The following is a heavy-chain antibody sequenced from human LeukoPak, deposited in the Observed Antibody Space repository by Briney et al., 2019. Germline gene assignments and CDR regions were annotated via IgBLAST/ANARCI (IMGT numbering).Heavy chain of an antibody. V-gene: IGHV1-2*02. J-gene: IGHJ5*02. D-gene: IGHD2-15*01. CDR3: AREAIVVVVASTGWFDP. Sequence: ASVKVSCKASGYTFTGYYMHWVRQAPGQGLEWMGWINPSSGGTNYAQKFQGRVTMTRDTSINTAYMELTRLTSDDTAVYYCAREAIVVVVASTGWFDPWGQGTLVTVSS. CDR1: GYTFTGYY. CDR2: INPSSGGT.